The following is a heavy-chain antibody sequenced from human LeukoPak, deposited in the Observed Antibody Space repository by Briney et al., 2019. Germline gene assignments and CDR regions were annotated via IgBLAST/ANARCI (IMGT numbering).Heavy chain of an antibody. D-gene: IGHD3-3*01. CDR1: GYTFTSYG. CDR3: ARSYYDFWSGYYSPFDY. V-gene: IGHV1-18*01. Sequence: ASVKVSCKASGYTFTSYGISWVRQAPGQGLEWMGWISAYNGNTNYAQKLQGRVTMTTDTSTSTAYMELRSLRSDDTAVYCCARSYYDFWSGYYSPFDYWGQGTLVTVSS. J-gene: IGHJ4*02. CDR2: ISAYNGNT.